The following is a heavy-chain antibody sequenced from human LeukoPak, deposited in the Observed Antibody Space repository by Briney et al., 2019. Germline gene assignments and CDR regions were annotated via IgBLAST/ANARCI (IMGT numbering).Heavy chain of an antibody. CDR1: SGSISSSRYY. CDR2: IKYGGSA. Sequence: SETLSLTCTVSSGSISSSRYYWGWIRQPPGKGLEWIGSIKYGGSAFYNPPLKSRVTVSADTSKNEFSLKLTSVTAADTAVYYCARSTVIRDFDYWGQGTLVTVSS. J-gene: IGHJ4*02. D-gene: IGHD4-17*01. CDR3: ARSTVIRDFDY. V-gene: IGHV4-39*01.